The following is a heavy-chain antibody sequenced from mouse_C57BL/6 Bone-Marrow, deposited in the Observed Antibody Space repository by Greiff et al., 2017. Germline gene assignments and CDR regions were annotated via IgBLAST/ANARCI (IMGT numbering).Heavy chain of an antibody. CDR1: GYTFTDYN. J-gene: IGHJ3*01. CDR3: ARYFLYYGSSSWFAY. Sequence: EVHLVESGPELVKPGASVKMSCKASGYTFTDYNMHWVKQSHGKSLEWIGYINPNNGGTSYNQKFKGKATLTVNKSSSTAYMELRSLTSEDSAVYYCARYFLYYGSSSWFAYWGQGTLGTVSA. D-gene: IGHD1-1*01. V-gene: IGHV1-22*01. CDR2: INPNNGGT.